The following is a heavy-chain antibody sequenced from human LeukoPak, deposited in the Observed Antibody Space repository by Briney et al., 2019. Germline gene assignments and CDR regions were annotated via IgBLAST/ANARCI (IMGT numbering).Heavy chain of an antibody. J-gene: IGHJ4*02. CDR3: AKVQYYYDSNGSLGYYFDY. V-gene: IGHV3-23*01. Sequence: GGSLRLSCAASGFTFSSYAMSWVRQAPGKGLEWVSAISDNGGSTCYADSVKGRFTISRDNSKNTLYLQMNSLRAEDTAVYYCAKVQYYYDSNGSLGYYFDYWGQGTLVTVSS. D-gene: IGHD3-22*01. CDR1: GFTFSSYA. CDR2: ISDNGGST.